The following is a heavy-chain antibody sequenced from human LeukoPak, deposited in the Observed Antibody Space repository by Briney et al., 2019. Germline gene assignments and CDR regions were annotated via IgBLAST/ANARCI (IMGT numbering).Heavy chain of an antibody. J-gene: IGHJ4*02. CDR2: INPSGGST. D-gene: IGHD5-12*01. CDR1: GYTFTSYY. Sequence: ASVKVSCKASGYTFTSYYMHWVRQAPGQGLEWMGIINPSGGSTSYAQKFQGRVTMTRDTSISTAYMELSSLTSEDTAVYYCTRNIVATTNYDYWGQGTLVTVSS. CDR3: TRNIVATTNYDY. V-gene: IGHV1-46*01.